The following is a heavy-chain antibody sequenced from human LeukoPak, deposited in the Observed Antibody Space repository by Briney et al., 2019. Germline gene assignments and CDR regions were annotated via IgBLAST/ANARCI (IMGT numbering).Heavy chain of an antibody. CDR3: ATDSGSYYRSFDY. J-gene: IGHJ4*02. D-gene: IGHD1-26*01. Sequence: GGSLRLSCAASGFTFSSYSMNWVRQAPGEGLEWVSSISSSSSYIYYADSVKGRFTISRDNAKNSLYLQMNSLRAEDTAAYYCATDSGSYYRSFDYWGQGTLVTVSS. V-gene: IGHV3-21*01. CDR1: GFTFSSYS. CDR2: ISSSSSYI.